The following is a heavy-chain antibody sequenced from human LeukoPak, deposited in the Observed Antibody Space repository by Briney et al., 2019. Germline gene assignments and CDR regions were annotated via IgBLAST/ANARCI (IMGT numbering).Heavy chain of an antibody. Sequence: PGGSLRLSCAASGFTFSSYAMNWVRRAPGKGLEWVSSISSSSSYIYYADSVKGRFTISRDNAKNSLYLQMNSLRAEDTAVYYCARGSSGWSAGYYYGMDVWGQGTTVTVSS. CDR2: ISSSSSYI. J-gene: IGHJ6*02. V-gene: IGHV3-21*01. D-gene: IGHD6-19*01. CDR1: GFTFSSYA. CDR3: ARGSSGWSAGYYYGMDV.